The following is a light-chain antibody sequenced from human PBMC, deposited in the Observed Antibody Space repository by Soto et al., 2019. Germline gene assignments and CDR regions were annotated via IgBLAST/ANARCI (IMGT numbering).Light chain of an antibody. CDR2: AAS. CDR1: QSISSY. Sequence: DIQMTQSPSSLSASVGDRVTITCRASQSISSYLNWYQQKPGKAPKLPIYAASSLQSGVPSRFSGSGSGTDFTLTISSLQPEDFATYYCQQSYSTFGPGTKVDI. J-gene: IGKJ3*01. V-gene: IGKV1-39*01. CDR3: QQSYST.